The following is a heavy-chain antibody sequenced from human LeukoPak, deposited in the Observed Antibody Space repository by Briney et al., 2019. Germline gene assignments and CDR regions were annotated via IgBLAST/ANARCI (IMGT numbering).Heavy chain of an antibody. CDR2: IYTSGST. V-gene: IGHV4-4*07. CDR3: ARARITMVRGGTYYFDY. CDR1: SGSISSDY. Sequence: PSETLSLTCTVSSGSISSDYWNWIRQPAGKGLEWIGHIYTSGSTNYNPSLKSRVTMSVDTSKNQFSLKLSSVTAADTAVYYCARARITMVRGGTYYFDYWGQGTLVTVSS. D-gene: IGHD3-10*01. J-gene: IGHJ4*02.